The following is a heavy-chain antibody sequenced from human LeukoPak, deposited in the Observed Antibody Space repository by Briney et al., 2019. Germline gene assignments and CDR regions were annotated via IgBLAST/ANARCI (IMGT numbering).Heavy chain of an antibody. CDR3: ARHCPDCSGYYYAFDY. CDR1: GGSISSNSYY. Sequence: KTSETLSLTCTVSGGSISSNSYYWGWIRQPRGKGLEWIGSIYYSGITYYNPSLKSRVTISVDTSKNQFSLKLSSVTAADTAVYYCARHCPDCSGYYYAFDYWGQGTLVTVSS. J-gene: IGHJ4*02. CDR2: IYYSGIT. V-gene: IGHV4-39*01. D-gene: IGHD3-22*01.